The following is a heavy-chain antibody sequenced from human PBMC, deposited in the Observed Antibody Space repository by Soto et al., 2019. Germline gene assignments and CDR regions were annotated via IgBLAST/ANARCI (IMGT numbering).Heavy chain of an antibody. CDR3: AREGVVGPYYYYGMDV. CDR2: IYTSGST. V-gene: IGHV4-4*07. Sequence: SETLSLTCTVSGGSTSSYYWSWIRQPAGKGLEWIGRIYTSGSTNYNPSLKSRVTMSVDTSKNQFSLKLSSVTAADTAVYYCAREGVVGPYYYYGMDVWGQGTTVTVSS. CDR1: GGSTSSYY. D-gene: IGHD2-15*01. J-gene: IGHJ6*02.